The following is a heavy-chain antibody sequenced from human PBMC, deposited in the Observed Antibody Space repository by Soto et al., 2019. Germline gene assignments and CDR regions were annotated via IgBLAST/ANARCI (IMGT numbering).Heavy chain of an antibody. CDR3: AKNVVATIGDYYYYMDV. Sequence: QVQLVESGGGVVQPGRSLRLSCAASGFTFSSYGMHWVRQAPGKGLEWVAVISYDGSNKYYADSVKGRFTISRDNSKNTLYLQMNSLRAEDTAVYYCAKNVVATIGDYYYYMDVWGKGTTVTVSS. J-gene: IGHJ6*03. CDR1: GFTFSSYG. D-gene: IGHD5-12*01. V-gene: IGHV3-30*18. CDR2: ISYDGSNK.